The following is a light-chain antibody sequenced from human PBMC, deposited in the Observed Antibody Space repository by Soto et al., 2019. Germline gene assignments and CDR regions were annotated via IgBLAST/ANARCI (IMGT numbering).Light chain of an antibody. CDR2: DAS. Sequence: DLQMTQSPSTLSASVGDRVTITCRASQSINTCLAWYQQKPGKAPNLLIYDASSLESGVPSRFSGSGSGTEFTLTISSLQPDDFATYYCQQYERLATFGQGTKVEIK. J-gene: IGKJ1*01. CDR1: QSINTC. CDR3: QQYERLAT. V-gene: IGKV1-5*01.